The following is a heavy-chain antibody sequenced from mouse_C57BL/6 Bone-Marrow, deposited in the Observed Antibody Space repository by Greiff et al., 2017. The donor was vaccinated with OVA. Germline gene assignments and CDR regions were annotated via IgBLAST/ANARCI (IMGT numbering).Heavy chain of an antibody. Sequence: VQLQQSGAELVRPGASVTLSCKASGYTFTDYEMHWVKQTPVHGLEWIGAIDPETGGTAYNQKFKGKAILTADKSSSTAYMELRSLTSEDSAFYYCNHDYGYWGQGTTLTVSS. CDR1: GYTFTDYE. V-gene: IGHV1-15*01. CDR2: IDPETGGT. D-gene: IGHD2-4*01. CDR3: NHDYGY. J-gene: IGHJ2*01.